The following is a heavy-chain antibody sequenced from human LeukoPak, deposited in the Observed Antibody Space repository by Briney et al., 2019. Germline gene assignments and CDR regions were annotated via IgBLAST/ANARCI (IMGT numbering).Heavy chain of an antibody. CDR1: GFTFDDYG. V-gene: IGHV3-23*01. Sequence: GGSLRLSCAASGFTFDDYGMSWVRQAPGKGLEWVSAISGSGGSTYYTDSVKGRFTISRDNSKTTLYLQMNSLRAEDTAVYYCAKDWDSGSNPLYWGQGTLVTVSS. CDR2: ISGSGGST. D-gene: IGHD1-26*01. CDR3: AKDWDSGSNPLY. J-gene: IGHJ4*02.